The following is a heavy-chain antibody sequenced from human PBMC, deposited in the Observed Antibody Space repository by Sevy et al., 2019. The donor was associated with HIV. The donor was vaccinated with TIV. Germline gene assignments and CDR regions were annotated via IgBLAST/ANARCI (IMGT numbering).Heavy chain of an antibody. Sequence: ASVKVSCKASGYTFTGYYMHWVRQAPGQGLEWMGWINPNSGGTNYAQKVQGRVTMTRDTSISTAYMELSRLRSDDTAVYYCARGAAYYYDSSGCFDYWGQGTLVTVSS. CDR2: INPNSGGT. CDR1: GYTFTGYY. CDR3: ARGAAYYYDSSGCFDY. J-gene: IGHJ4*02. V-gene: IGHV1-2*02. D-gene: IGHD3-22*01.